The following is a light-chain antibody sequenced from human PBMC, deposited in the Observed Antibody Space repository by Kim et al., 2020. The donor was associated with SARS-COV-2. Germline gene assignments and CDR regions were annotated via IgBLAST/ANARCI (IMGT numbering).Light chain of an antibody. CDR3: QHRRNWPLT. V-gene: IGKV3-11*01. CDR1: QSVSSD. CDR2: DAS. J-gene: IGKJ4*01. Sequence: LSPGERATLSCRASQSVSSDLAWYQQKPGQAPRLLIYDASNRATGIPARFSGSGSGTDFTLTISNLEPEDFAIYYCQHRRNWPLTFGGGTKVDIK.